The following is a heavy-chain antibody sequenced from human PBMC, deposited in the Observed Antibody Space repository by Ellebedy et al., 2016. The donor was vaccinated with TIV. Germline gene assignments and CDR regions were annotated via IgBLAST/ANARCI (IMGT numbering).Heavy chain of an antibody. J-gene: IGHJ4*02. CDR3: AADSYYYDSSGYYE. CDR1: GFTFSSYA. Sequence: GESLKISCAASGFTFSSYAMSWVRQAPGKGLEWVSAISGKNGSTYYADSVKGRFTISRDNSKNTLFLQMNSLRTEDTAVYHCAADSYYYDSSGYYEWGQGTLVTVSS. CDR2: ISGKNGST. D-gene: IGHD3-22*01. V-gene: IGHV3-23*01.